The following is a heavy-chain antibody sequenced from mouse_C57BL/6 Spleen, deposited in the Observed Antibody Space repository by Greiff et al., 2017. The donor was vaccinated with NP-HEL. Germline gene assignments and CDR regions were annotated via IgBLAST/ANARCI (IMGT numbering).Heavy chain of an antibody. CDR2: IYPGSGST. CDR1: GYTFTSYW. D-gene: IGHD1-1*01. V-gene: IGHV1-55*01. CDR3: ARDYYGRGDWYFDV. Sequence: QVQLQQPGAELVKPGASVKMSFKASGYTFTSYWITWVKQRPGQGLEWIGDIYPGSGSTNYNEKFKSKATLTVDTSSSTAYMQLSSLTSEDSAVYYCARDYYGRGDWYFDVWGTGTTVTVSS. J-gene: IGHJ1*03.